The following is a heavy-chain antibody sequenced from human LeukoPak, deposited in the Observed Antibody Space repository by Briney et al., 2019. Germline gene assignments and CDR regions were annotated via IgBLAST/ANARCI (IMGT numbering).Heavy chain of an antibody. CDR2: INHSGST. Sequence: SETLSLTCAVCGGSFSGYSWSWIRQPPGKGLEWIGEINHSGSTNYNPSLKSRVTISVDTSKNQFSLKLSSVTAADTAVYYCARGRKLYYDSSGYPPYFDYWGQRTLVTVSS. CDR1: GGSFSGYS. V-gene: IGHV4-34*01. D-gene: IGHD3-22*01. CDR3: ARGRKLYYDSSGYPPYFDY. J-gene: IGHJ4*02.